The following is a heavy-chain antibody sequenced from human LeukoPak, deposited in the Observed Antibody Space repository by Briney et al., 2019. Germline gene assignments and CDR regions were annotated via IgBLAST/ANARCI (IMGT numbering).Heavy chain of an antibody. CDR3: AREGGYSYGPRTYYFDY. J-gene: IGHJ4*02. CDR1: GFTFSSYE. Sequence: GSLRLSCAASGFTFSSYEMNWVRQAPGKGLEWVSYISSSGSTIYYADSVKGRFTISRDNAKNSLYLQMNSLRAEDTAVYYCAREGGYSYGPRTYYFDYWGQGTLVTVSS. V-gene: IGHV3-48*03. D-gene: IGHD5-18*01. CDR2: ISSSGSTI.